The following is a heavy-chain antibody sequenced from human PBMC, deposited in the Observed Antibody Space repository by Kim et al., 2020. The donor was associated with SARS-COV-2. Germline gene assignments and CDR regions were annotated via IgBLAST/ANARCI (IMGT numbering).Heavy chain of an antibody. CDR1: GFTFSNAW. CDR3: TTESPSVVTAIS. J-gene: IGHJ5*02. V-gene: IGHV3-15*01. CDR2: IKSKTDGGTT. D-gene: IGHD2-21*02. Sequence: GGSLRLSCAASGFTFSNAWMSWVRQAPGKGLEWVGRIKSKTDGGTTDYAAPVKGRFTISRDDSKNTLYLQMNSLKTEDTAVYYCTTESPSVVTAISWGQGTLVTVSS.